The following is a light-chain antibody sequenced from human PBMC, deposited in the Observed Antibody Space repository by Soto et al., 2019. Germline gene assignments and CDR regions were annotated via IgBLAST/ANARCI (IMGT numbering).Light chain of an antibody. J-gene: IGKJ5*01. CDR1: QTANNKY. V-gene: IGKV3-20*01. CDR2: SAS. Sequence: PGGRAILSCRASQTANNKYLAWCQQKPGQAPRRLIYSASRSATGSPDRFSGSASGTDFTLTISRLEPEDFAVYFCQQYSDLPMTFGQGTRLEI. CDR3: QQYSDLPMT.